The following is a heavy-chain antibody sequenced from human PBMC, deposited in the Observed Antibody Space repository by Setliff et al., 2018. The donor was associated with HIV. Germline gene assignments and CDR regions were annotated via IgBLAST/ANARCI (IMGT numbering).Heavy chain of an antibody. V-gene: IGHV1-69*10. CDR2: IIPILGNT. CDR3: ARGVSYLDY. D-gene: IGHD3-3*01. CDR1: GGTFSSYA. J-gene: IGHJ4*02. Sequence: AASVKVSCKASGGTFSSYAISWVRQAPGQGLEWMGGIIPILGNTKYSQKFQGRVTITRDTSASTAYMELSSLRPEDTAVYYCARGVSYLDYWGQGTLVTVSS.